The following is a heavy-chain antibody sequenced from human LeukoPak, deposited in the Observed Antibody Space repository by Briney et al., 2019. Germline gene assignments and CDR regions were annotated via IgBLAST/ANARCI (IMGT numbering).Heavy chain of an antibody. Sequence: GSLRLSCAASGFTFSSYSMNWVRQAPGKGLEWVSYISSSSSTIYYADSVKGRFTISRDNSKNTLYLQMNSLRAEDTAVYYYAKDGTAAGTRGYYYYYYMDVWGKGTTVTVSS. D-gene: IGHD6-13*01. CDR3: AKDGTAAGTRGYYYYYYMDV. CDR2: ISSSSSTI. V-gene: IGHV3-48*01. CDR1: GFTFSSYS. J-gene: IGHJ6*03.